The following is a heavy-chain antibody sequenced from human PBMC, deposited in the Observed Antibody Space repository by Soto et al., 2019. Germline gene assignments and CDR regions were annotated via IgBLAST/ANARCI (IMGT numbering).Heavy chain of an antibody. V-gene: IGHV4-59*01. D-gene: IGHD4-17*01. CDR2: IYYAGST. J-gene: IGHJ4*02. CDR3: TRVGGYYGDYPNFDY. CDR1: GSSISPFY. Sequence: SETLSLTCTVSGSSISPFYWSWIRQPPGRGLEWIGYIYYAGSTKYNPSLKSRVTLSLGTSRNQLSLKLSSVTAADTAVYYCTRVGGYYGDYPNFDYWGPGTLVTVSS.